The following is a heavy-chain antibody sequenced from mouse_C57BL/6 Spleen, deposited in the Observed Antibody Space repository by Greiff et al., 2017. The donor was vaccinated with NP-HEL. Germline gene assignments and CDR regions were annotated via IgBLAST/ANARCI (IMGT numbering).Heavy chain of an antibody. Sequence: QVQLKQPGAELVRPGSSVKLSCKASGYTFTSYWMHWVKQRPIQGLEWIGNIDPSDSETHYNQKFKDKATLTVDKSSSTAYMQLSSLTSEDSAVYYCALYYYGSRSGFDYWGQGTTLTVSS. V-gene: IGHV1-52*01. CDR2: IDPSDSET. CDR3: ALYYYGSRSGFDY. J-gene: IGHJ2*01. D-gene: IGHD1-1*01. CDR1: GYTFTSYW.